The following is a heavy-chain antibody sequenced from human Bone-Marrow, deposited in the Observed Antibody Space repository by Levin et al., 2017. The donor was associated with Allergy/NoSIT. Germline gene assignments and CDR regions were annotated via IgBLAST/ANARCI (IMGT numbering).Heavy chain of an antibody. Sequence: GESLKISCVTSGFTFSDHYMDWVRQAPGKGLEWVARSKHKPEYYAPVYAASVTGRFSVSREESQSSLYLQMNSLKTEDTAVYFCAESYSDGSPFSHPGDVWGRGTLVTVSS. J-gene: IGHJ2*01. D-gene: IGHD3-22*01. CDR1: GFTFSDHY. CDR2: SKHKPEYYAP. CDR3: AESYSDGSPFSHPGDV. V-gene: IGHV3-72*01.